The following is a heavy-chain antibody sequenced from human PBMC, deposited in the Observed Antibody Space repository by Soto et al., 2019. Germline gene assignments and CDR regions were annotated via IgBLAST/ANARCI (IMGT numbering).Heavy chain of an antibody. V-gene: IGHV3-9*01. CDR1: GFTFDDYA. D-gene: IGHD6-19*01. CDR3: AKGTPGIAVGRGNFDL. J-gene: IGHJ2*01. CDR2: ISWNSGSI. Sequence: SLRLSCAASGFTFDDYAMHWVRQAPGKGLEWVSGISWNSGSIGYADSVKGRFTISRDNAKNSLYLQMNSLRAEDTALYYCAKGTPGIAVGRGNFDLWGRGTLVTVSS.